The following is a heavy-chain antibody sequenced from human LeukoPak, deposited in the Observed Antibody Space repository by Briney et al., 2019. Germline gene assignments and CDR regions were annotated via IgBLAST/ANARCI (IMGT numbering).Heavy chain of an antibody. J-gene: IGHJ1*01. V-gene: IGHV3-43*01. Sequence: GGSLRLSCAVSGFIFHDYSMHWVRQAPGKGLEWVSHITWNGDSTYYVDSVKGRFTISRDTSKNFLYLHMNSLRTEDTALYYCARDRERYGSGPIRHWGQGTLVIVSS. CDR1: GFIFHDYS. D-gene: IGHD2-15*01. CDR2: ITWNGDST. CDR3: ARDRERYGSGPIRH.